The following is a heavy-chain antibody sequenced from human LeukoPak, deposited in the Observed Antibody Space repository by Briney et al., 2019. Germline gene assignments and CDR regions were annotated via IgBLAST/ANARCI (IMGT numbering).Heavy chain of an antibody. CDR1: GYTFTSYY. CDR3: ARGRHSYESSDYYYEGDAFDI. CDR2: INPSGGST. Sequence: GASVKVSCKASGYTFTSYYMHWVRQAPGQGLEWMGIINPSGGSTSYAQKFQGRVTMTRDMSTSTVYMELSSLRSEDTAVYYCARGRHSYESSDYYYEGDAFDIWGQGTMVTVSS. V-gene: IGHV1-46*01. J-gene: IGHJ3*02. D-gene: IGHD3-22*01.